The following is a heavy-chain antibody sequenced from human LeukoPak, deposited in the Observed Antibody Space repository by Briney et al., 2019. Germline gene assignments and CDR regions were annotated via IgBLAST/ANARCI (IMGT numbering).Heavy chain of an antibody. D-gene: IGHD6-13*01. CDR3: AGPTKEGSSWYWWFDP. CDR1: GFTFSSYW. CDR2: INNDGSST. Sequence: GGSLRLSCAASGFTFSSYWMHWVRQAPGKGLVWVSRINNDGSSTSYADSVKGRFTISRDNAKNTLYLQMSSLRAEDTAVYYCAGPTKEGSSWYWWFDPWGQGTLVTVSS. J-gene: IGHJ5*02. V-gene: IGHV3-74*01.